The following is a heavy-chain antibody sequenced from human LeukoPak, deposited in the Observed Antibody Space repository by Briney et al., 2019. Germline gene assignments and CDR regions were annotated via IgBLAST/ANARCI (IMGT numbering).Heavy chain of an antibody. D-gene: IGHD7-27*01. CDR2: INPNSGGT. CDR3: ARESMGKPWDY. Sequence: AASVKVSCKASGYTFASYYMHWVRQAPGQGLEWMGWINPNSGGTNYAQKFQGRVTMTRDTSISTAYMELSRLRSDDTAVYYCARESMGKPWDYWGQGTLVTVSS. CDR1: GYTFASYY. V-gene: IGHV1-2*02. J-gene: IGHJ4*02.